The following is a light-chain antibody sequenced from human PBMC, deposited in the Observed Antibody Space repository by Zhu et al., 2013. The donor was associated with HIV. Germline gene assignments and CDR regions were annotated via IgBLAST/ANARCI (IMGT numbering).Light chain of an antibody. Sequence: DIQLTQSASFLAASVGDRVTITCRASQDIHSSLAWYQQRPGKAPELLIYAATTLQDGVPSRFSGRGSGTEFTLTISSLQPEDFATYYXQQVNTYPRTF. CDR3: QQVNTYPRT. J-gene: IGKJ1*01. CDR2: AAT. V-gene: IGKV1-9*01. CDR1: QDIHSS.